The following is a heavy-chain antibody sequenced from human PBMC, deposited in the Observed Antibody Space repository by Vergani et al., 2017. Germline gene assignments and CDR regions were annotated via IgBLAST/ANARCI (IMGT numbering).Heavy chain of an antibody. V-gene: IGHV4-39*01. CDR3: ARHGQWEPFDY. CDR1: GGPISSSSYY. Sequence: QLQLQESGPGLVKPSETLSLTCTVSGGPISSSSYYWGWIRQPPGKGLEWIGSIYYSGSTYYNPSLKSRVTISVDTSKNQFSLKLSSVTAADTAVYYCARHGQWEPFDYWGQGTLVTVSS. D-gene: IGHD1-26*01. J-gene: IGHJ4*02. CDR2: IYYSGST.